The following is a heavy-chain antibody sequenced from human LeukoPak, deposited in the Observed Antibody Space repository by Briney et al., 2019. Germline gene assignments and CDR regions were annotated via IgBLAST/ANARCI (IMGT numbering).Heavy chain of an antibody. CDR1: GGSISSGSYY. CDR2: NYITGST. Sequence: SQTLSLTCTVSGGSISSGSYYWSWIRQPAGKGLEWIGRNYITGSTNYNPSLKSRVTMSVDTSKNQFSLKLSSVTAADTAVYYCARDGPKKPIVVVPTTSPNDAFDIWGQGTMVTVSS. CDR3: ARDGPKKPIVVVPTTSPNDAFDI. V-gene: IGHV4-61*02. D-gene: IGHD2-2*01. J-gene: IGHJ3*02.